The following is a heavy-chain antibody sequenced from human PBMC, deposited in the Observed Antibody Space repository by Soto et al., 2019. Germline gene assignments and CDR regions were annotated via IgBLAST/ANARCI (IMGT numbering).Heavy chain of an antibody. Sequence: GGSLRLSCAASGFTFSDYYMSWIRQAPGKGLEWVSYISSSGSTIYYADSVKGRFTISRDNAKNSLYLQMNSLRAEDTAVYYCARAKREDYYYYMDVWGKGTTVTVS. CDR3: ARAKREDYYYYMDV. V-gene: IGHV3-11*01. J-gene: IGHJ6*03. CDR2: ISSSGSTI. CDR1: GFTFSDYY.